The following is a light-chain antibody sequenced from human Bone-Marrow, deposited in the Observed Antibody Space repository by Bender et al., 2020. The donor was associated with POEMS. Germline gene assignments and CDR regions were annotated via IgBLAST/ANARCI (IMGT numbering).Light chain of an antibody. CDR2: KDS. CDR1: ALPKRY. Sequence: SYELTQPHSLSVSPGQTARITCSGDALPKRYTYWYQQKPGQVPVLMIYKDSERPSGIPERFSGSSSGTTVTLTISGVQAEDEADYYCQSADSSGTSLVVFGGGTKLTVL. CDR3: QSADSSGTSLVV. V-gene: IGLV3-25*03. J-gene: IGLJ2*01.